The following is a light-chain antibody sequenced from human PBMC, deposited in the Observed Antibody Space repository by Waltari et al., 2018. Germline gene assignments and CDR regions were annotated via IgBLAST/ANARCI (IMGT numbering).Light chain of an antibody. V-gene: IGKV1-39*01. CDR3: QHGYGTPLT. Sequence: DIQMNQSPSSLSASVGARVNISCRASEIVNKYLNWYQQKPSKARKLLIYKASTLQSGVPSMFSGSGSGIDYTFTISSLQSEDVSTYYCQHGYGTPLTFGVGTKVEIK. CDR2: KAS. CDR1: EIVNKY. J-gene: IGKJ4*01.